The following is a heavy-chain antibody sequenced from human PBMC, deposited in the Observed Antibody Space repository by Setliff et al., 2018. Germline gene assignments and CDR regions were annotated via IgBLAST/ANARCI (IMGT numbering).Heavy chain of an antibody. Sequence: PSETLSLTCAVSGYSISSGYYWGWIRQPPGKGLEWVASIYYSGKTYSNPSFKSRVTMSLDKSKNQFSLKLASVTAADTALYYCARIGHFDFWRGFGVGAFDLWGHGSVVTVSS. V-gene: IGHV4-38-2*01. CDR1: GYSISSGYY. D-gene: IGHD3-3*01. CDR3: ARIGHFDFWRGFGVGAFDL. CDR2: IYYSGKT. J-gene: IGHJ3*01.